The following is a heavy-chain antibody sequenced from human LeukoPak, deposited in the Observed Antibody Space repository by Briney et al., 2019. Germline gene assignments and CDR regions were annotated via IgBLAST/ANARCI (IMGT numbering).Heavy chain of an antibody. CDR3: ARAPDSGYSYGSADYMDV. V-gene: IGHV3-21*01. CDR1: GFTFSSHG. CDR2: ISSSSSYI. Sequence: GGTLRLSCAASGFTFSSHGMSWVRQAPGKGLEWVSSISSSSSYIYYADSVKGRFTISRDNAKNSLYLQMNSLRVEDTAVYYCARAPDSGYSYGSADYMDVWGKGTTVTASS. D-gene: IGHD5-18*01. J-gene: IGHJ6*03.